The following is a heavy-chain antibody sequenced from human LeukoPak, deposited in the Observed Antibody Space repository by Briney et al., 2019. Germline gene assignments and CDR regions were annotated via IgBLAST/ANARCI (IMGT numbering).Heavy chain of an antibody. D-gene: IGHD1-26*01. Sequence: GGSLRLSCAASGSTFSSYSMNWVRQAPGKGLEWVSSISSSSSYIYYADSVKGRFTISRDNAKNSLYLQMNSLRAEDTAVYYCARDVGRGKPFDYWGQGTLVTVSS. CDR3: ARDVGRGKPFDY. J-gene: IGHJ4*02. V-gene: IGHV3-21*01. CDR1: GSTFSSYS. CDR2: ISSSSSYI.